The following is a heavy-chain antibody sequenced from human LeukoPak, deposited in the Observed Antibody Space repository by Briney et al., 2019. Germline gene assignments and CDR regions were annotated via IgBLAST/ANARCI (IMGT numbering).Heavy chain of an antibody. V-gene: IGHV1-18*01. CDR1: GYTFTSFG. D-gene: IGHD6-13*01. CDR3: SRDQMNIAAAVAYFDY. CDR2: IGAYNGNT. Sequence: ASVKVSCKASGYTFTSFGISWVRQAPGQGLEWMGWIGAYNGNTKYGQKLQGRVTMTTDTSTSTAYMELKSLRSDDAAVYYCSRDQMNIAAAVAYFDYSGQGTLVTVSS. J-gene: IGHJ4*02.